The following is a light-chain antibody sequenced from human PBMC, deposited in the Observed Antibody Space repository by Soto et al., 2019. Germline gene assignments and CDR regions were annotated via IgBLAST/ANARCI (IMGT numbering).Light chain of an antibody. J-gene: IGLJ2*01. V-gene: IGLV2-14*01. CDR2: DVS. CDR3: SSYTSSHTLIV. Sequence: SVLTQPASVSGSPVQSITISCTGTSSDIGFYNYVSWYQQHPGKAPKLMIFDVSNRPSGVSNRFSGSKSGNTASLTISGLQAEDEADYYCSSYTSSHTLIVFGGVTKFTV. CDR1: SSDIGFYNY.